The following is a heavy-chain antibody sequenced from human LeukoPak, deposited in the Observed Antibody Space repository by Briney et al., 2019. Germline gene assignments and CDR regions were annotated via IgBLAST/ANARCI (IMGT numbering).Heavy chain of an antibody. J-gene: IGHJ4*02. CDR2: ISTDGSST. CDR1: GFTFSSYW. Sequence: GGSLRLSCAASGFTFSSYWMHWVRQAPGKGLVWVSRISTDGSSTTYADSVKGRFTISRDNAKDTLYLQMNSLRAEDTAVYYCAGHHQAYSRTYWGQGTLVTVSS. CDR3: AGHHQAYSRTY. D-gene: IGHD6-13*01. V-gene: IGHV3-74*01.